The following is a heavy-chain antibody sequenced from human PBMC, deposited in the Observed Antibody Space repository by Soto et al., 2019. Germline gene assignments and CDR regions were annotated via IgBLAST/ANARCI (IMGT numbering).Heavy chain of an antibody. J-gene: IGHJ3*02. V-gene: IGHV4-34*01. CDR2: INHSGST. Sequence: QVQLQQWGAGLLKPSETLSLTCAVYGGSFSGYYWSWIRQPPGKGLERIGEINHSGSTNYNPSLKSRVTISIDTSKNQFSLKLSSVTAADTAVYYCARGRGLSHWFGESIEIWGQGTMLTVSS. D-gene: IGHD3-10*01. CDR3: ARGRGLSHWFGESIEI. CDR1: GGSFSGYY.